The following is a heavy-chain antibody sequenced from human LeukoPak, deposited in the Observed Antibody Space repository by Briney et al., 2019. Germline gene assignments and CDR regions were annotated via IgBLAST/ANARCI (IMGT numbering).Heavy chain of an antibody. CDR2: ISSSGSTI. V-gene: IGHV3-48*03. Sequence: QAGGSLRLSCAASGFTFSSYEMNWVRQAPGKGLEWVSYISSSGSTIYYADSVKGRFTISRDNAKNSLYLRMNSLRAEDTALYYCAKDGGYELGVAPYGMDVWGQGTTVTVSS. CDR3: AKDGGYELGVAPYGMDV. J-gene: IGHJ6*02. D-gene: IGHD3-3*01. CDR1: GFTFSSYE.